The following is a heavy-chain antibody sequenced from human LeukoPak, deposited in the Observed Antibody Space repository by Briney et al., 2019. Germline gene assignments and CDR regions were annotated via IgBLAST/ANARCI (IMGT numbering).Heavy chain of an antibody. CDR1: GFTFRSYG. J-gene: IGHJ4*02. D-gene: IGHD3-22*01. CDR3: ARDVRDYDSL. CDR2: ISSSGSTI. Sequence: GGSLRLSCVASGFTFRSYGMSWVRQAPGMGLEWVSYISSSGSTIYYADSVKGRFTISRDNAKNSLYLQMNSLRAEDTAVYYCARDVRDYDSLWGQGTLVTVSS. V-gene: IGHV3-48*03.